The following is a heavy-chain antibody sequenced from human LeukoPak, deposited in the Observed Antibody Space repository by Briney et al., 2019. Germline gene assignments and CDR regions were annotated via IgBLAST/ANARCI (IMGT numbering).Heavy chain of an antibody. J-gene: IGHJ3*02. Sequence: PGESLKISCKGSGYRFTSYWIGWVRQMPGKGLEWMGFIYPGDSDTRYSPSFQGQVTISADKSMSTAYLQWSSLKASATAMYYCARRRGRYSGDAFDIWGQGTMVTVSS. CDR3: ARRRGRYSGDAFDI. D-gene: IGHD1-26*01. CDR1: GYRFTSYW. V-gene: IGHV5-51*01. CDR2: IYPGDSDT.